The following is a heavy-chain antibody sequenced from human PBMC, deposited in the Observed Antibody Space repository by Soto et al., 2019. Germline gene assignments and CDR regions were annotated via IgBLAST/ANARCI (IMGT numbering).Heavy chain of an antibody. V-gene: IGHV3-48*01. CDR3: ARDLNYGLLDY. D-gene: IGHD4-17*01. J-gene: IGHJ4*02. CDR1: GFTFSSYS. Sequence: EVQLVESGGGLVQPGGSLRLSCAASGFTFSSYSMNWVRQAPGKGLEWVSYISSSSSTIYYADSVKGRFTISRDNAKNSMYLQMNSLRAEDTAVYYCARDLNYGLLDYWCQGTLVTVSS. CDR2: ISSSSSTI.